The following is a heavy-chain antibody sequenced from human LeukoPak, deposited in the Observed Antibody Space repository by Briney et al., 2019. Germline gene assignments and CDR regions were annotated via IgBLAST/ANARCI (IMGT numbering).Heavy chain of an antibody. CDR2: IDANNGDT. Sequence: APVKISCKASGYTFRGNYIHWLRQAPGQGLEWMGWIDANNGDTKSAQKFRGRVTMSRDTSISTAYMDLSSLSPDDAAVYYCARDPSSVTLYFFDYWGQGTLVTVSS. CDR1: GYTFRGNY. CDR3: ARDPSSVTLYFFDY. J-gene: IGHJ4*02. D-gene: IGHD4-11*01. V-gene: IGHV1-2*02.